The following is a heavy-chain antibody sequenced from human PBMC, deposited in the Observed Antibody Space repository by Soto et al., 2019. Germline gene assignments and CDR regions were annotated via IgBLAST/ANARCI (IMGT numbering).Heavy chain of an antibody. D-gene: IGHD3-3*01. Sequence: SETLSLTCTVSGGSISSSSYYWGWIRQPPGKGLEWIGSIYYSGSTYYNPSLKSRVTISVDTSKNQFSLKLSSVTAADTAVYYCARHLGRAIFGVVRGGWFDPWGQGTLVTVSS. CDR3: ARHLGRAIFGVVRGGWFDP. CDR2: IYYSGST. V-gene: IGHV4-39*01. CDR1: GGSISSSSYY. J-gene: IGHJ5*02.